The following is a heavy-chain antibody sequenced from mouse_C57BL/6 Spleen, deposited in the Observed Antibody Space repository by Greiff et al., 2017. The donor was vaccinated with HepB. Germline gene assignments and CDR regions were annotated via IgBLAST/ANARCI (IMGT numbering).Heavy chain of an antibody. Sequence: EVQLVESGGGLVKPGGSLKLSCAASGFTFSSYAMSWVRQTPEKRLEWVATISDGGSYTYYPDNVKGRFTISRDNAKNNLYLQMSHLKSEDTAMYYCARVQGGFDYWGQGTTLTVSS. CDR1: GFTFSSYA. V-gene: IGHV5-4*01. J-gene: IGHJ2*01. CDR2: ISDGGSYT. CDR3: ARVQGGFDY.